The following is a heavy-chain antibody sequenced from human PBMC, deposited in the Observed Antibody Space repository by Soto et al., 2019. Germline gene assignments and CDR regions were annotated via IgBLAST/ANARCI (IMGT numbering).Heavy chain of an antibody. CDR3: VGKWFDF. CDR2: IYRGGST. CDR1: GFTVSSNF. V-gene: IGHV3-53*01. J-gene: IGHJ5*01. Sequence: GGSLRLSCAASGFTVSSNFMNWVRQAPGKGLEWVSVIYRGGSTNYADSVKGRFTISRDISKNTLYLQMNSLRVEDTAVYYCVGKWFDFWGQGTLVTVPQ.